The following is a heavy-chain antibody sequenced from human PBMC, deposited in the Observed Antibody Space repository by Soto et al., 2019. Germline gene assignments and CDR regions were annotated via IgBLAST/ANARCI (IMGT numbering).Heavy chain of an antibody. CDR3: ASCTSYYYYMDV. V-gene: IGHV3-11*01. J-gene: IGHJ6*03. D-gene: IGHD2-2*01. Sequence: GGSLRLSCAASGFTFSDYYMSWIRQAPGKGLEWVSYISSSGSTIYYADSVKGRFTISRDNAKNSLYLQMNSLRAEDTAMYYCASCTSYYYYMDVWGKGTTVTVSS. CDR1: GFTFSDYY. CDR2: ISSSGSTI.